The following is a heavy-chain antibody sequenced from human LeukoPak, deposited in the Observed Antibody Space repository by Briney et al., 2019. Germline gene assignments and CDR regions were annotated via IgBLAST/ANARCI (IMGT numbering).Heavy chain of an antibody. V-gene: IGHV4-59*11. CDR3: ARDQGVEGALDY. Sequence: PSETLSLTCTVSGGSISSHYWSWIRQPPGNGLEWIGYIYYSGTTHYNPSLKSRVTISVDTSKNQFSLRLSSVTAADTAVYYCARDQGVEGALDYWGQGTLVTVSS. D-gene: IGHD1-26*01. CDR2: IYYSGTT. CDR1: GGSISSHY. J-gene: IGHJ4*02.